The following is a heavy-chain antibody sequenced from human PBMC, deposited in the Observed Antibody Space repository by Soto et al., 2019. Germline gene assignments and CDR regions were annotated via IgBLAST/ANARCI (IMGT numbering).Heavy chain of an antibody. CDR2: IKEDGSVK. CDR3: ARATRSPDF. Sequence: EVQLVESGGDLVPPGGSLRLSCAASGFTFSSLWMTWVRQAPGKGLECVANIKEDGSVKYYVDSVKGRFTISRDNAKNSLYLQMVGLRAEDTAVYYCARATRSPDFRGQGTLVTVSS. V-gene: IGHV3-7*05. J-gene: IGHJ4*02. CDR1: GFTFSSLW.